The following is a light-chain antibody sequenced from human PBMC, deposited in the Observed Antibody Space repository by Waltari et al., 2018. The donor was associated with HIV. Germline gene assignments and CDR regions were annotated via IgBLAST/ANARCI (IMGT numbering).Light chain of an antibody. CDR3: QQSYSIFGA. J-gene: IGKJ2*01. Sequence: DIQMTQSPPSLSAFVGDRVSITCRAGETISTYLSWYQQKPGKAPRLLIYDASTLQTGVPSRFSGSGSGTYFTLTISSLQPEDFATYYCQQSYSIFGAFGQGTKLEI. CDR1: ETISTY. CDR2: DAS. V-gene: IGKV1-39*01.